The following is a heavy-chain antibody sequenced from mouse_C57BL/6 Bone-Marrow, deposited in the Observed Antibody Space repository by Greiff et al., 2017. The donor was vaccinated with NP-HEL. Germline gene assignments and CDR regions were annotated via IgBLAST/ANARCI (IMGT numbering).Heavy chain of an antibody. CDR2: INPNNGGT. CDR1: GYTFTDYY. Sequence: VQLQQSGPELVKPGASVKISCKASGYTFTDYYMNWVKQSHGKSLEWIGDINPNNGGTSYNQKFKGKATLTLDKSSSTAYMELRSLTSEDSAVYYCAREDIDYWGRGTTLTVSS. CDR3: AREDIDY. V-gene: IGHV1-26*01. J-gene: IGHJ2*01.